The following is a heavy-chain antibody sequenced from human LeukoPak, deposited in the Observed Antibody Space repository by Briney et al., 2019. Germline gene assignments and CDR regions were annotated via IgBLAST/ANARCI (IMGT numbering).Heavy chain of an antibody. CDR3: AKSIGYYYYYGMDV. CDR2: ISYDGSNK. CDR1: GLNFSSYG. J-gene: IGHJ6*02. D-gene: IGHD3-16*02. V-gene: IGHV3-30*18. Sequence: PGRSLRLSCAASGLNFSSYGMHWVRQAPGKGLEWVAVISYDGSNKYYADSVKGRFTISRDNSKNTLYLQMNSLRAEDTAVYYCAKSIGYYYYYGMDVWGQGTTVTVSS.